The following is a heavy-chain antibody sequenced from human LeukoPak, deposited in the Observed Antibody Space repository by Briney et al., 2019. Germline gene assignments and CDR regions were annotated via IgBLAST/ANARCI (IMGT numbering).Heavy chain of an antibody. CDR2: ISGSGGNT. CDR3: AKAILAAAGPYGMGV. D-gene: IGHD6-13*01. CDR1: GFTFSSYA. V-gene: IGHV3-23*01. J-gene: IGHJ6*02. Sequence: GGSLRLSCAASGFTFSSYAMSWVRQAPGKGLEWVSGISGSGGNTYYADSVKGRFTISRDNSKNTLSLQMNSLRAEDTAVYYCAKAILAAAGPYGMGVWGQGTTVTGSS.